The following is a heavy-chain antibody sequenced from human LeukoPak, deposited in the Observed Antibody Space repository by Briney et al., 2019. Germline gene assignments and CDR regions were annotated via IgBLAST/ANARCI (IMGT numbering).Heavy chain of an antibody. CDR3: ARSGVFTGYDAFDI. CDR1: GGSINISY. CDR2: IYYRGST. D-gene: IGHD6-13*01. J-gene: IGHJ3*02. Sequence: KTSETLSLTCTVSGGSINISYWSWIRQPPGKGLEWIGYIYYRGSTNYNPSLKSRVTISVDTSKNQCSLKLSSVTAADTAVYYCARSGVFTGYDAFDIWGQGTRVTVSS. V-gene: IGHV4-59*08.